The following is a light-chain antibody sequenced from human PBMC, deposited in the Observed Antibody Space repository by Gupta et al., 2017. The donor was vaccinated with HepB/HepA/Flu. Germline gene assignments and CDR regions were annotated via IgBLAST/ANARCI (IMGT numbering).Light chain of an antibody. J-gene: IGLJ3*02. CDR2: EDA. V-gene: IGLV3-1*01. Sequence: SYDLTPAPSVSVSPGQTAPITCSRNRMGEKYASWYQQKPGQSPVMIIYEDAKRPSGIPERFSGSNSGNTATLTISGTQATDEADYYCQSWDRSTVVFGGGTKLTVL. CDR3: QSWDRSTVV. CDR1: RMGEKY.